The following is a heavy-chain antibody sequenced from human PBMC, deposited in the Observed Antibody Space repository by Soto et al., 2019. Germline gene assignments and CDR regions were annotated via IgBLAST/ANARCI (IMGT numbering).Heavy chain of an antibody. J-gene: IGHJ6*02. V-gene: IGHV4-30-2*01. D-gene: IGHD3-3*01. CDR3: ARGVGTYYDFWSGPYYYYGMDV. CDR1: GGSISSGGYS. Sequence: TLSLTCAVSGGSISSGGYSWSWIRQPPGKGLEWIGYIYHSGSTYYNPSLKSRVTISVDRSKNQFSLKLSSVTAADTAVYYCARGVGTYYDFWSGPYYYYGMDVWGQGTTVTVSS. CDR2: IYHSGST.